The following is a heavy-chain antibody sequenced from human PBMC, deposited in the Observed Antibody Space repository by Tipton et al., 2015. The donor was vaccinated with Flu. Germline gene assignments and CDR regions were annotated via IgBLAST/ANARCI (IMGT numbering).Heavy chain of an antibody. V-gene: IGHV4-30-2*01. J-gene: IGHJ6*02. CDR2: IYHSGST. Sequence: TLSLTCAVSGGSVSSRDYSWSWVRQPPGKGLEWIGHIYHSGSTYYSPSLKSRVTISIDRSKNQVSLNLKSVTVADTAVYFCARVGGSSATYGMDVWGQGTTVAVPS. CDR3: ARVGGSSATYGMDV. CDR1: GGSVSSRDYS. D-gene: IGHD2-2*01.